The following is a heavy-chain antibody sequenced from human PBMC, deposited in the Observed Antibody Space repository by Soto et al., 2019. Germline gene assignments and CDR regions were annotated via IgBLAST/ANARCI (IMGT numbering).Heavy chain of an antibody. CDR2: IYPGDSDT. CDR1: GYTFTNYW. J-gene: IGHJ6*02. V-gene: IGHV5-51*01. CDR3: AASIFYYGMDV. Sequence: PGESVKISCKGSGYTFTNYWIGWVRQMPGKGLEWMGIIYPGDSDTKYNPSLQGQVTISADKSITTTYLRWASLKASDTAIYYCAASIFYYGMDVWGQGTTVTVSS.